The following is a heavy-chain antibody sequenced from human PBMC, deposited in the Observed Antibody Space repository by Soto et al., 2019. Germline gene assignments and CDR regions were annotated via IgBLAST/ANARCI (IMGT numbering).Heavy chain of an antibody. CDR3: AKGGYTSYYDY. J-gene: IGHJ4*02. CDR1: GFTFRNYA. D-gene: IGHD5-18*01. V-gene: IGHV3-23*01. CDR2: IRASGDST. Sequence: EVQLLESGGGLVQPGGSLRLSCAASGFTFRNYAMTWVRQAPGKGLEWVSTIRASGDSTYYADSVKGRITISRDNSKSTVYLQMNSLEAEDTAVYFCAKGGYTSYYDYWGQGILVTVSS.